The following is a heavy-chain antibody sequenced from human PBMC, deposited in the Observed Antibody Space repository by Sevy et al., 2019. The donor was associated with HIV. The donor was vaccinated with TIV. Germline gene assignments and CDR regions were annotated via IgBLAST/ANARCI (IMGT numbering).Heavy chain of an antibody. J-gene: IGHJ4*02. CDR2: ISSSSSTI. D-gene: IGHD3-3*01. V-gene: IGHV3-48*01. CDR1: GFTFSSYS. Sequence: GGCLRLSCAASGFTFSSYSMNWVRQAPGKGLEWVSYISSSSSTIYYADSVKGRFTISRDNAKNSQYLQMNSLRAEDTAVYYCARSGPYDFWSGYFTFDYWGQGTLVTVSS. CDR3: ARSGPYDFWSGYFTFDY.